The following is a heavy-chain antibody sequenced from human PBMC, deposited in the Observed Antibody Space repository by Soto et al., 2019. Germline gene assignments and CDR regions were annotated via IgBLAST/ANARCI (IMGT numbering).Heavy chain of an antibody. CDR2: TSSDESIK. V-gene: IGHV3-30*18. D-gene: IGHD4-4*01. Sequence: GGSLRLSCAASGFAFNTYGMHWVRQAPGKGLEWVAATSSDESIKTYSDSAKGRFTISRDNSRNRLYLQMDSLRAEDTALYYCAKKLPGSVMSCPAYWGRGTQVTVSS. CDR3: AKKLPGSVMSCPAY. CDR1: GFAFNTYG. J-gene: IGHJ4*02.